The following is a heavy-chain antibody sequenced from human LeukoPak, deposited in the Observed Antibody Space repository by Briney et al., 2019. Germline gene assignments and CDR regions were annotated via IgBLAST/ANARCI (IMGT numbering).Heavy chain of an antibody. CDR1: GFTFSSYA. Sequence: GGSLRLSCAASGFTFSSYAMSWVRQAPGKGLEWVSAISGSGVSTYYADSVKGRFTISRDNSKNTLYLQMNSLRADDTAVYYCARDSSSWSPNFDYWGQGTLVTVSS. V-gene: IGHV3-23*01. CDR2: ISGSGVST. CDR3: ARDSSSWSPNFDY. D-gene: IGHD6-13*01. J-gene: IGHJ4*02.